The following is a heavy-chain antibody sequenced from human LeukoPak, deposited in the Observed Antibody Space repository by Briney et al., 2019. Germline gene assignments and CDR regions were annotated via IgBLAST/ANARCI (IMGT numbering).Heavy chain of an antibody. V-gene: IGHV3-7*01. D-gene: IGHD3/OR15-3a*01. J-gene: IGHJ2*01. CDR3: ARWTDWYFDL. CDR2: IKEDGSDK. CDR1: GFTFSSSW. Sequence: PGGSLRLSCAASGFTFSSSWMSWVRQPPGKGLQWVANIKEDGSDKNYADSVKGRFTISRDNAKNLLYLQMNSLRAEDTAVYYCARWTDWYFDLWGRGTLVTVSS.